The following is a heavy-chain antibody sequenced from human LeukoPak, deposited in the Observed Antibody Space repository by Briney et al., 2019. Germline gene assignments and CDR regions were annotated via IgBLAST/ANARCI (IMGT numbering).Heavy chain of an antibody. CDR2: IYHSGST. Sequence: SETLSLTCTVSGGSISSYYWSWIRQPPGKGLEWIGYIYHSGSTYYNPSLKSRVTISVDRSKNQFSLKLSSVTAADTAVYYCARVVRTIFGVVIMYWFDPWGQGTLVTVSS. J-gene: IGHJ5*02. V-gene: IGHV4-59*12. D-gene: IGHD3-3*01. CDR3: ARVVRTIFGVVIMYWFDP. CDR1: GGSISSYY.